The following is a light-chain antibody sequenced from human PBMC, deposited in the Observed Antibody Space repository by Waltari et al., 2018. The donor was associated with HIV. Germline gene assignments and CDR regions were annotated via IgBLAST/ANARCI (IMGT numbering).Light chain of an antibody. J-gene: IGLJ3*02. V-gene: IGLV1-44*01. Sequence: QSVLTQPPSTSGTPGQRVTISCSGSSSNIGSNTVNWYQHLPGTAPKILIYGNNQRPSGVPDRFSGSKSGTSASLAISGLQSEDEADYYCAAWDDSLNGLWVFGGGTKLTVL. CDR1: SSNIGSNT. CDR3: AAWDDSLNGLWV. CDR2: GNN.